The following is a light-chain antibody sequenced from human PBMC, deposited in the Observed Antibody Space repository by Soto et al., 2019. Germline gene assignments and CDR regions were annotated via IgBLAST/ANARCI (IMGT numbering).Light chain of an antibody. J-gene: IGKJ5*01. CDR2: DAS. Sequence: AIQLTQSPSSLSASVGARVTITCRASQGINSALAWYQQKPGKAPKLLIYDASSLESGVPSRFSGSGSGTDFTLTISSLQPEDFATYYCQQFNSYPLTFGQGTRLEIK. CDR1: QGINSA. V-gene: IGKV1-13*02. CDR3: QQFNSYPLT.